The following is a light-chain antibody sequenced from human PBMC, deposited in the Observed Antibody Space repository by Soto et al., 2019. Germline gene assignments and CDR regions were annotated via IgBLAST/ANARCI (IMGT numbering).Light chain of an antibody. Sequence: IQMTQYPSSLPAAGDDRVTRSSPASQEIRSDLGWYQQRPGKAPKLLIYATSSLQSGVPSRFSGSGSGTDFTLTISSLQPEDFATYSCLQAYRYPLTFGGGTKVDIK. V-gene: IGKV1-6*01. J-gene: IGKJ4*01. CDR1: QEIRSD. CDR3: LQAYRYPLT. CDR2: ATS.